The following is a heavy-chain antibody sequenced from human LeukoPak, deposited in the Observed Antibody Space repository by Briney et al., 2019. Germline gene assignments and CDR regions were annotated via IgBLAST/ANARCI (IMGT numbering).Heavy chain of an antibody. V-gene: IGHV3-33*01. CDR3: ATSGSQGVVPADIDY. Sequence: GGSLRLSCAASGFTFSSYGMHWVRQAPGKGLEWVAVIWDDGSNKYYADSVKGRFTISRDNSKNTLYLQMNGLRAEDTAVYYCATSGSQGVVPADIDYWGQGTLVTVSS. CDR2: IWDDGSNK. J-gene: IGHJ4*02. CDR1: GFTFSSYG. D-gene: IGHD2-2*01.